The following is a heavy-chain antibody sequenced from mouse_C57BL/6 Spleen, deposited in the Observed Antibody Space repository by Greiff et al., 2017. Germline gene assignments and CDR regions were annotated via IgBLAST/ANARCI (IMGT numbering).Heavy chain of an antibody. J-gene: IGHJ3*01. Sequence: EVQRVESGAELVRPGASVKLSCTASGFNIKDDYMHWVKQRPEQGLEWLGWIDPENGDTEYASKFQGKATITADTSSNTAYLQLSSLTSEDTAVYYCTTGPSWLAYWGQGTLVTGSA. CDR1: GFNIKDDY. CDR3: TTGPSWLAY. V-gene: IGHV14-4*01. CDR2: IDPENGDT.